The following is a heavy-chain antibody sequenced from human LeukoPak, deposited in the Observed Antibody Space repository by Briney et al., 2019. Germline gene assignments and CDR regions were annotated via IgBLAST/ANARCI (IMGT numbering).Heavy chain of an antibody. J-gene: IGHJ4*02. CDR1: GGSISSYY. D-gene: IGHD4-17*01. V-gene: IGHV4-59*01. Sequence: PSETLSLTCTVSGGSISSYYWSWIRQPPGKGLEWIGYIYYNGGTNYNPSLRSRVTISVDTSKNQFSLKLSSVTAADTAVYYCARGMTYGDLDYWGQGTLVTVSS. CDR3: ARGMTYGDLDY. CDR2: IYYNGGT.